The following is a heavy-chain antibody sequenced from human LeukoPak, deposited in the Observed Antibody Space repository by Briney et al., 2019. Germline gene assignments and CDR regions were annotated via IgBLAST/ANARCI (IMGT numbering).Heavy chain of an antibody. D-gene: IGHD5-18*01. J-gene: IGHJ4*02. CDR1: GFTFSSYW. CDR2: IRQDGSEI. CDR3: ASGYSYGVDYFDY. Sequence: GGSLRLSCAASGFTFSSYWMNWVRQAPGKGLEWVANIRQDGSEIYYVDSVKGRFTISRDNAKNSLYLQMNSLRAEDTAVYYCASGYSYGVDYFDYRGQGTLVTVSS. V-gene: IGHV3-7*01.